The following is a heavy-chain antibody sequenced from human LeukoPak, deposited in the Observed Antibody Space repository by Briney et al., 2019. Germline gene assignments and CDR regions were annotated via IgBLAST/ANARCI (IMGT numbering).Heavy chain of an antibody. V-gene: IGHV4-59*01. J-gene: IGHJ4*02. CDR3: ARYGSGSYSYYFDY. CDR1: GGSISSYY. D-gene: IGHD3-10*01. CDR2: IYYSGST. Sequence: PSETLSLTCTVSGGSISSYYWSWIRQPPGKGLEWIGYIYYSGSTNYNPSLKSRVTISVDTSKNQFSLKLSSVTAADTAVYYCARYGSGSYSYYFDYWGQGTLVPVSS.